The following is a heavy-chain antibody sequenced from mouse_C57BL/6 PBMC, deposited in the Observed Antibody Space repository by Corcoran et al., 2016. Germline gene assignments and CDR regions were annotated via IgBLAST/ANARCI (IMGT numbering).Heavy chain of an antibody. D-gene: IGHD2-4*01. CDR1: GYSITSGYY. CDR3: ARDRYDYDRGAMDY. J-gene: IGHJ4*01. CDR2: ISYDGSN. Sequence: DVQLQESGPGLVKPSQSLSLTCSVTGYSITSGYYWNWIRQFPGNKLEWMGYISYDGSNNYNPSLKNRISITRDTSKNQFFLKLNSVTTEDTATYYCARDRYDYDRGAMDYWGQGTSVTVSS. V-gene: IGHV3-6*01.